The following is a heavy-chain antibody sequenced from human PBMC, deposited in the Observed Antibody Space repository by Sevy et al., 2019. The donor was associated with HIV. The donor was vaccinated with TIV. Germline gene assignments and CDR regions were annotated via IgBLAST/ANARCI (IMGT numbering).Heavy chain of an antibody. CDR3: AAGLGKSDFDY. J-gene: IGHJ4*02. V-gene: IGHV3-15*01. CDR1: GFIFNNAW. CDR2: IKSKIDGATR. Sequence: GGSLRLSCAASGFIFNNAWMSWVRQAPGKGLEWVGRIKSKIDGATRDLAAPVKDRITISRDDSRNTLYLQMNSLKSDDTGVYYCAAGLGKSDFDYWGQGTLVSVSS. D-gene: IGHD3-9*01.